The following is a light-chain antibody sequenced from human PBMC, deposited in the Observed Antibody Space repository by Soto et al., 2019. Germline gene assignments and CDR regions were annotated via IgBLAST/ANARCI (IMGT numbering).Light chain of an antibody. CDR1: QGISSY. V-gene: IGKV1-9*01. CDR3: QQLNSYPRT. CDR2: AAS. J-gene: IGKJ1*01. Sequence: DIQMKEYTSTLSASVGDRVTNTXRASQGISSYLAWYQQKPGKAPKLLIYAASTLQSGVPSRFSGSGSGTEFTLTISSLQPEDFATYYCQQLNSYPRTFGQGSKV.